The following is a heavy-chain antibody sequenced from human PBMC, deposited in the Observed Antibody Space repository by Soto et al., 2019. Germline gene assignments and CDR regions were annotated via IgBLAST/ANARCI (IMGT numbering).Heavy chain of an antibody. CDR3: ARGARIWSGCYTPPPTIWFEP. CDR2: IYYSGST. CDR1: GGSISSGGYY. D-gene: IGHD3-3*01. J-gene: IGHJ5*02. Sequence: SETLSLTCTVSGGSISSGGYYWSWIRQHPGKGLEWIGYIYYSGSTYYNPSLKSRVTISVDTSKNQFSLKLSSVTAADTAVYYCARGARIWSGCYTPPPTIWFEPWGQGTLVTVS. V-gene: IGHV4-31*03.